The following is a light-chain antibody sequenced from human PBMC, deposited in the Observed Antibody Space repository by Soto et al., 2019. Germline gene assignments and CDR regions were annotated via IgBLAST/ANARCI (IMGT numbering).Light chain of an antibody. Sequence: EIVLTQSPGTLSVSPGERATLSCRTSQSISSTYLAWYQKKPGQAPRLLLYGAFNRATGIPDRFSGSGSGTDFTLTISRLEPEDCAFYYCQQYGSSSFAFRPGTKVEIK. CDR3: QQYGSSSFA. CDR1: QSISSTY. CDR2: GAF. V-gene: IGKV3-20*01. J-gene: IGKJ3*01.